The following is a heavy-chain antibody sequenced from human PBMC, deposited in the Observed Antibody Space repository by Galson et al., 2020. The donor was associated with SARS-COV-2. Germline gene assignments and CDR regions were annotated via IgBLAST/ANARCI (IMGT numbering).Heavy chain of an antibody. CDR3: ARAGSWFDP. V-gene: IGHV4-4*07. Sequence: SETLSLTCTVSGGSISDYYWSWIRRPAGKGLEWIGRIYTNDNTNYDASLRSRVIMSVDTSKNQLSLKLTSVTAADTAVYYCARAGSWFDPWGQGTLVTVSS. CDR2: IYTNDNT. CDR1: GGSISDYY. J-gene: IGHJ5*02.